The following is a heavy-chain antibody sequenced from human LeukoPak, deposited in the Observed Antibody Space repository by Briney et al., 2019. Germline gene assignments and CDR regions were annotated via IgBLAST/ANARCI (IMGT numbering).Heavy chain of an antibody. Sequence: SETLSLTCAVYDESFSGYYWSWIRQPPGKGVEWIGEINHSGSTNYNPSLKSRVTISVDTSKNHFSLKLSSVTAAETAVYYCATTMVRGGLRWGQGTLVTVSS. CDR1: DESFSGYY. V-gene: IGHV4-34*01. CDR2: INHSGST. CDR3: ATTMVRGGLR. D-gene: IGHD3-10*01. J-gene: IGHJ4*02.